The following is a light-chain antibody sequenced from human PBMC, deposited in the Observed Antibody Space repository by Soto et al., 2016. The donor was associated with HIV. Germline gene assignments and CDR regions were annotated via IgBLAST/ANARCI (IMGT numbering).Light chain of an antibody. CDR2: AAS. V-gene: IGKV1-39*01. Sequence: DIQMTQSPSSLSAFIGDRVTITCRASQMINSYLNWYLQKPAKAPRLLIYAASTLQVGVPSRFSGSGSGTDFSLTISNVQPEDFATYYCQQSYSIPLTFGQGTRLEIK. CDR1: QMINSY. CDR3: QQSYSIPLT. J-gene: IGKJ5*01.